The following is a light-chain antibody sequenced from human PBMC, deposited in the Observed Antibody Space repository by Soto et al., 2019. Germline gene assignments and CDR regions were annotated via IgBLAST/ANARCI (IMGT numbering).Light chain of an antibody. V-gene: IGLV1-51*02. Sequence: QSGLTQPPSVSAAPGQKVTISCSGSSSNIGITSVSWYQQLPEAAPKLLIYENDKRPSGIPDRFSGSKSGTSATLGITGLQTGDEADYYCGTWDSSLSADVFGTGTKVTVL. CDR3: GTWDSSLSADV. J-gene: IGLJ1*01. CDR2: END. CDR1: SSNIGITS.